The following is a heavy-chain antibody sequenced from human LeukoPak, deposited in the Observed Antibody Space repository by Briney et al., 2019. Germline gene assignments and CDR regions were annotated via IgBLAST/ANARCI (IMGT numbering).Heavy chain of an antibody. V-gene: IGHV3-9*01. Sequence: PGRSLRLSCAASGFTFDDYAMHWVRQAPGKGLEWVSGISWNSGSIGYADSVKGRFTISRDNAKNSLYLQMNSLRAEDTALYYCARDLSRCSSTSCYYNWFDPWGQGTLVTVSS. CDR2: ISWNSGSI. D-gene: IGHD2-2*01. CDR1: GFTFDDYA. CDR3: ARDLSRCSSTSCYYNWFDP. J-gene: IGHJ5*02.